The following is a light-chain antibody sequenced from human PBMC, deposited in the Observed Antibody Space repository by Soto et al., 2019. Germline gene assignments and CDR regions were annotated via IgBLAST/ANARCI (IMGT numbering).Light chain of an antibody. Sequence: DIQLTQSPSFLSASVGDRVTVTCRASQGISSYLAWYQQKPGEAPKLLIYVASTLQSGVPSRFSGSGSGTEFTLTISSLQPEDFATYYCQQLNSYPITFGQGTRLEIK. J-gene: IGKJ5*01. CDR2: VAS. CDR3: QQLNSYPIT. V-gene: IGKV1-9*01. CDR1: QGISSY.